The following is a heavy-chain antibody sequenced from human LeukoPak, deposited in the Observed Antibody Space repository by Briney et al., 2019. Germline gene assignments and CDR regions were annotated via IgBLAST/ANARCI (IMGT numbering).Heavy chain of an antibody. CDR1: GFTFSDFA. Sequence: GGSLRLSCAASGFTFSDFAMSWVRQAPGKGLGGVSGMSASGSHTHSADFVKGRFTISRDNFKNTLYLQMNGLRVEDTAVYYCAKVRSGNNYYFDYWGQGTLVTVSS. V-gene: IGHV3-23*01. CDR2: MSASGSHT. CDR3: AKVRSGNNYYFDY. J-gene: IGHJ4*02. D-gene: IGHD1-26*01.